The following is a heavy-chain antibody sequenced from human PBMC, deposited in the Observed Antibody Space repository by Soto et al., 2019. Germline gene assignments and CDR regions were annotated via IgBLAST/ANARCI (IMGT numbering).Heavy chain of an antibody. V-gene: IGHV3-48*03. CDR3: AREAAGTVDY. J-gene: IGHJ4*02. D-gene: IGHD6-13*01. Sequence: PGGSLRLSCAASGFTFSSYEMNWVRQAPGKGLEWVSYISSSGSTIYYADSVKGRFTISRDNAKNSLYLQMNSLRAEDTAVYYCAREAAGTVDYWGQGTLVTVSS. CDR1: GFTFSSYE. CDR2: ISSSGSTI.